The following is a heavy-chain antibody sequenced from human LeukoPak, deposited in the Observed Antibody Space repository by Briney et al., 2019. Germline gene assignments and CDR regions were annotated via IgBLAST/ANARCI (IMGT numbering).Heavy chain of an antibody. CDR1: GFTSSSYG. D-gene: IGHD6-13*01. Sequence: GKSLRLSCAASGFTSSSYGMHWVRQAPGKGLEWVAFIRYDGSNKYYADSVKGRFTISRDNSKNTLYLQMNSLRAEDTAVYYCGVSSSWRGPLDYWGQGTLVTVSS. V-gene: IGHV3-30*02. CDR2: IRYDGSNK. CDR3: GVSSSWRGPLDY. J-gene: IGHJ4*02.